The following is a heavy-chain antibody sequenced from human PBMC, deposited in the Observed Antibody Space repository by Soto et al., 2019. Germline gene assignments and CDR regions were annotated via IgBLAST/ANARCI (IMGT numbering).Heavy chain of an antibody. V-gene: IGHV4-31*03. Sequence: TSETLSLTCNVSGGSISSGGYYWSWIRQHPGKGLEWIGYIYYSGSTYYNPSLKSRVTISVDTSKNQFSLKLSSVTAADTAVYYCARGSSGYDLQAKTPLDYWGQGTLVTVSS. CDR3: ARGSSGYDLQAKTPLDY. CDR1: GGSISSGGYY. CDR2: IYYSGST. J-gene: IGHJ4*02. D-gene: IGHD5-12*01.